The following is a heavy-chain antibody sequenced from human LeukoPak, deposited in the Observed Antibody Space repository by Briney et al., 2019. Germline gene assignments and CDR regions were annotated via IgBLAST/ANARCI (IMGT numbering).Heavy chain of an antibody. J-gene: IGHJ6*03. CDR1: GGSISSGSYY. V-gene: IGHV4-61*02. D-gene: IGHD6-6*01. CDR2: IYTSGST. Sequence: SQTLSLTCTVSGGSISSGSYYWSWIRQPAGKGLEWIGRIYTSGSTNYNPSLKSRVTISVDTSKNQFSLKLSSVTAADTAVYYCARAIPYSSSSPYYYYYYMDVWGKGTTVTVSS. CDR3: ARAIPYSSSSPYYYYYYMDV.